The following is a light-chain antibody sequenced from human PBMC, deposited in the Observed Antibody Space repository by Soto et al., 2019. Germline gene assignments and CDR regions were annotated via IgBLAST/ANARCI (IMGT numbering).Light chain of an antibody. CDR3: SSYTSSSTLL. CDR2: DVT. Sequence: QSALTQPASVSGSPGQSITISCTRTSSDVGGYNFVSWYQQHPGKAPKIMIYDVTNRPSGVSNRFSGSKSGNTASLTISGLQAEDEADYYCSSYTSSSTLLFGTGTKLTVL. J-gene: IGLJ1*01. CDR1: SSDVGGYNF. V-gene: IGLV2-14*01.